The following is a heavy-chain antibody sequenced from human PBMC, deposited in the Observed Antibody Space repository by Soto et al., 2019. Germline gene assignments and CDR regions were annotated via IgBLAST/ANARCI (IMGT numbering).Heavy chain of an antibody. CDR1: GFSFGVSGVG. CDR3: ARAYTYDFDH. D-gene: IGHD2-21*01. V-gene: IGHV2-5*01. CDR2: VFWNDDK. Sequence: QITLKESGPTLVKPTQTLTLTCTFSGFSFGVSGVGVGWIRQPPGRALEWLGLVFWNDDKRYSPSLESRLTLTKVTSNNQVVLTVTNLDPGDTGTYYCARAYTYDFDHWGQGTLVTVSS. J-gene: IGHJ4*02.